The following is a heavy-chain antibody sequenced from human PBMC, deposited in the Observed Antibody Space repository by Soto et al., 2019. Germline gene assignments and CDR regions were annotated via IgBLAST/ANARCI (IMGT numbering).Heavy chain of an antibody. CDR3: ARDCSSTSCYEVDY. V-gene: IGHV1-69*04. CDR1: GGTSSSCT. Sequence: SVRVSCKASGGTSSSCTITWVRQAPGQGLEWMGRIIPILGIANYAQKFQGRVTITADKSTSTAYMELSSLRSEDTAVYYCARDCSSTSCYEVDYWGQGTLVTV. D-gene: IGHD2-2*01. CDR2: IIPILGIA. J-gene: IGHJ4*02.